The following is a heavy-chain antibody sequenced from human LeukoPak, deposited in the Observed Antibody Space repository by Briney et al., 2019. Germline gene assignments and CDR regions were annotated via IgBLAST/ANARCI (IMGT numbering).Heavy chain of an antibody. V-gene: IGHV3-33*01. D-gene: IGHD6-6*01. CDR2: IWYDGSNK. Sequence: PGGSLRLSCAASGFTFSGYGMHWVRQAPGKGLEWVAVIWYDGSNKYYADSVKGRFTISRDNSKNTLYLQMNSLRAEGTAVYYCARDEMEYSNWKYYYYYMDVWGKGTTVTVSS. J-gene: IGHJ6*03. CDR3: ARDEMEYSNWKYYYYYMDV. CDR1: GFTFSGYG.